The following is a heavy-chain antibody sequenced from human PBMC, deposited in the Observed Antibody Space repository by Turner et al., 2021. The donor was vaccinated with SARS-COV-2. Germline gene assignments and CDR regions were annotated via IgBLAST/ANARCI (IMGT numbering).Heavy chain of an antibody. CDR3: ARDGGGSGSYCYFDY. Sequence: EVQLVASGGGLIQPGGSLRLSCAASGFTVSNNYMSWVRQAPGKGLEWVSVIYSGGSTYYADSVKGRFTISRDNSKNTLYLQMNSLGAEDTAVYYCARDGGGSGSYCYFDYWGQGTLVTVSS. CDR2: IYSGGST. D-gene: IGHD3-10*01. V-gene: IGHV3-53*01. J-gene: IGHJ4*02. CDR1: GFTVSNNY.